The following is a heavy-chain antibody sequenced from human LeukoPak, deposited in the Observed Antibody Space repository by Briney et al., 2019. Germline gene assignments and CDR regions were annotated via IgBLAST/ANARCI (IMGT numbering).Heavy chain of an antibody. D-gene: IGHD3-9*01. V-gene: IGHV4-39*07. CDR1: GGSISSSSYY. Sequence: NPSETLSLTCTVSGGSISSSSYYWGWIRQPPGKGLEWIGSIYYSGSTYYNPSLKSRVTISVDTSKNQFSLKLSSVTAADTAVYYCAGSISYDIFDPWGQGTLVTVSS. J-gene: IGHJ5*02. CDR3: AGSISYDIFDP. CDR2: IYYSGST.